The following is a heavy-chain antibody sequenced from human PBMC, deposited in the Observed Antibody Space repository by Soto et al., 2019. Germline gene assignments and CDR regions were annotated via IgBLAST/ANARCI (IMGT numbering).Heavy chain of an antibody. D-gene: IGHD2-15*01. Sequence: QVQLVQSGAEVKKPGASVKVSCKASGYTFTSYGISWVRQAPGQGLEWMGWISAYNGNTNYAQKLQGRVTMTTDTPTSTAYMELRSLRSDDTAVYYCARVPVWGVVVVASYMDVWGKGNTVTVSS. CDR3: ARVPVWGVVVVASYMDV. CDR2: ISAYNGNT. CDR1: GYTFTSYG. V-gene: IGHV1-18*01. J-gene: IGHJ6*03.